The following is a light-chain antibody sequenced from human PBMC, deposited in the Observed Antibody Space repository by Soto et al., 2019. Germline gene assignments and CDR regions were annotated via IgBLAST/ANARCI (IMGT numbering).Light chain of an antibody. CDR2: EVS. V-gene: IGLV2-14*01. Sequence: QSALTQPASVSGSPGQSITISYTGTSSDVGGYNYVSWYQQHPGKAPKLMIYEVSNRPSGVSNRFSGSKSGNTASLTISGLQAEDEADYYCSSYTSSSILVFGGGTKLTVL. J-gene: IGLJ2*01. CDR3: SSYTSSSILV. CDR1: SSDVGGYNY.